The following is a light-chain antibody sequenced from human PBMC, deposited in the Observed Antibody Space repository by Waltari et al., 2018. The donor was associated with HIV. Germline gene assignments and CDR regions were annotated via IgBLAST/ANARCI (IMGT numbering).Light chain of an antibody. V-gene: IGLV2-23*02. CDR3: CSYAGVDTPVV. CDR2: DVT. CDR1: SSDVGSYNL. J-gene: IGLJ2*01. Sequence: QSALTQPASMSGSPGQSITISCSGTSSDVGSYNLVSWYQQHPGKVPKLIIYDVTKRPSDVSNRFSASKSGDTASLTSSGLQPEDEADYYCCSYAGVDTPVVFGGGTKLTVL.